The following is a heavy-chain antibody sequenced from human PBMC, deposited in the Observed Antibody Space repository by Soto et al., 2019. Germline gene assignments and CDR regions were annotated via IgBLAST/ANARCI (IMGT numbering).Heavy chain of an antibody. Sequence: PSETRSLTCSCSVGSVIGYSWHWVRQPPGNGLEWIGEIYHSGSTKYNPSLKNRVTFSLDTSKNQFSLNLTSVTASDTALYYCARGFPVYSYYYYLDVWAKGTTVTVSS. CDR1: VGSVIGYS. CDR3: ARGFPVYSYYYYLDV. CDR2: IYHSGST. V-gene: IGHV4-34*01. D-gene: IGHD4-17*01. J-gene: IGHJ6*03.